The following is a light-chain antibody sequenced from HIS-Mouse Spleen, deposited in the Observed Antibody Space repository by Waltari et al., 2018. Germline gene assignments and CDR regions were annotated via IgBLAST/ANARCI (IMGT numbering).Light chain of an antibody. CDR2: DGS. CDR3: QVWDSSSDHVV. Sequence: SYVLTQPPSVSVAPGKTARITCGGNNIGSKSGHWYQQKPGQAPVLVVYDGSDRPSGIPERFSGSNYGNTATLTISRVEAGDEADYCCQVWDSSSDHVVFGGGTKLTVL. J-gene: IGLJ2*01. V-gene: IGLV3-21*03. CDR1: NIGSKS.